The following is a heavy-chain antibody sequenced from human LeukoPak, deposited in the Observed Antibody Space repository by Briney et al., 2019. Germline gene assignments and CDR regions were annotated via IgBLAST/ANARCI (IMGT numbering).Heavy chain of an antibody. Sequence: QTGVSLRLSCAASGFTFSSHWMHWVRQAPGKGLVWVSRINSDGSSRDHADSVKGRFTVSRDNAKNTLYLQMNSLRAEDTAVYYCSRSGGKADLDYWGQGILVTVSS. V-gene: IGHV3-74*01. CDR3: SRSGGKADLDY. D-gene: IGHD2-15*01. CDR1: GFTFSSHW. CDR2: INSDGSSR. J-gene: IGHJ4*02.